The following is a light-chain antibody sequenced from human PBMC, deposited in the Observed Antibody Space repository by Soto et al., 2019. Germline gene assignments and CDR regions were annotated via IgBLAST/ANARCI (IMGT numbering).Light chain of an antibody. Sequence: DIQMTQSPSSLSASVGDRVTITCRASQGIRNDLSWYQQKPGQAPKRLIFAASSLQSGVPSRFSGSGSGTEFTLTISSLQPEDFATYYCLQHHTSPITFGQGTKLEIK. J-gene: IGKJ2*01. CDR3: LQHHTSPIT. CDR2: AAS. V-gene: IGKV1-17*01. CDR1: QGIRND.